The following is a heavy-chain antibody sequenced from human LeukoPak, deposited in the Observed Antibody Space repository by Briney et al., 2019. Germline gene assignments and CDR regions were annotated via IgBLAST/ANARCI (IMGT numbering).Heavy chain of an antibody. CDR3: TKVRSGSSNWALRVFDY. Sequence: GGSLRLSCAVSGFTFSNEAMGWVRQLRGGGLEWVSTISPGGGTTYYAESMKGRFTISRDNSKSTLYLEMNSLRVEDTAVYYCTKVRSGSSNWALRVFDYWGQGALVTVSS. D-gene: IGHD4-11*01. CDR2: ISPGGGTT. CDR1: GFTFSNEA. J-gene: IGHJ4*02. V-gene: IGHV3-23*01.